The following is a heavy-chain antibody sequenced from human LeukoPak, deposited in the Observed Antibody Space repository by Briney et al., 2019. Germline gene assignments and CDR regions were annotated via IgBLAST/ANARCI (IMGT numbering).Heavy chain of an antibody. Sequence: PGGSLRLSCAASGFTFSSYGMHWVRQAPGKGLEWVSAISGSGGSTYYADSEKGRFTISRDNSKNTLYLQMNSLRAEDTAVYYCAKGVPAARYFDYWGQGTLVTVSS. V-gene: IGHV3-23*01. CDR3: AKGVPAARYFDY. CDR1: GFTFSSYG. CDR2: ISGSGGST. D-gene: IGHD2-2*01. J-gene: IGHJ4*02.